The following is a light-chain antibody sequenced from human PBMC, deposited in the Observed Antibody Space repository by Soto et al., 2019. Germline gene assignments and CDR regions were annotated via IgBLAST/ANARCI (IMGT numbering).Light chain of an antibody. Sequence: EIVFTQSPGTLSFSPRERATLFCKASQSVASRNLAWYQQKSGQAPRLLIYSASRRATGIPDRFTGSGSGTDFTLTINRVEPEDFAVYFCQQYAGSPRTFGQGTKVDIK. V-gene: IGKV3-20*01. CDR2: SAS. CDR3: QQYAGSPRT. J-gene: IGKJ1*01. CDR1: QSVASRN.